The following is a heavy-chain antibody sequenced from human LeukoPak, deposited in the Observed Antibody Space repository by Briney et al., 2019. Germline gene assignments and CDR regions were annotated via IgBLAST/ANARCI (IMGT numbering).Heavy chain of an antibody. J-gene: IGHJ4*02. CDR1: GNTFSSYG. D-gene: IGHD1-20*01. V-gene: IGHV3-30*02. CDR2: IRFDGGNK. Sequence: PGGSLRLSCAASGNTFSSYGMHWVRQAPGKGLEWVAFIRFDGGNKYYADSVKGRFSVSRDNSRNTLYLQMNSLRPEDTAVYYCAKLVTGTEDCWGQGTLVTVSS. CDR3: AKLVTGTEDC.